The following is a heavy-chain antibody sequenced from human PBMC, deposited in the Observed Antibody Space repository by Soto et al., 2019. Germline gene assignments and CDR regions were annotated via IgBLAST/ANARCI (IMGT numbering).Heavy chain of an antibody. CDR2: IYLGDSDT. D-gene: IGHD4-17*01. J-gene: IGHJ4*02. V-gene: IGHV5-51*01. CDR3: ARRVRYGDYEYWFDY. CDR1: GYSLTDYW. Sequence: GESLKISCKASGYSLTDYWIGWVRQMPGKGLEWMGIIYLGDSDTRYSPSFEGQVTMSADKSIGSAYLHWTSLKASDTAIYFCARRVRYGDYEYWFDYWGQGTLVTVSS.